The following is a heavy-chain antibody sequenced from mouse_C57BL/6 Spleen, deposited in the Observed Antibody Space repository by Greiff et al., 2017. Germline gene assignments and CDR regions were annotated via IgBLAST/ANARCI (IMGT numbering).Heavy chain of an antibody. CDR3: ARDYDYDEGY. V-gene: IGHV1-55*01. CDR1: GYTFTSYW. CDR2: IYPGSGST. J-gene: IGHJ2*01. Sequence: QVQLQQPGAELVKPGASVKMSCKASGYTFTSYWITWVKQRPGQGLEWIGDIYPGSGSTNYNEKFKSKATLTVATSSSTAYMQLSSLTSEDSAVYYCARDYDYDEGYWGQGTTLTVSS. D-gene: IGHD2-4*01.